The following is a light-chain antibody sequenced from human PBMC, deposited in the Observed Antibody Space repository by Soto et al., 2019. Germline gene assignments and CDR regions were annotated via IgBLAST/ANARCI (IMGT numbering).Light chain of an antibody. Sequence: DIQMTQSPPTLSASVGDRVTITCRASQSFSSDLGWYQQKPGKAPKLLIYAASSLQSGVPSRFSGSGSGTEFTLTISSLQPDDFATYYCQKYNSAPLTFGGGTKVEIK. V-gene: IGKV1-5*01. CDR3: QKYNSAPLT. CDR2: AAS. J-gene: IGKJ4*01. CDR1: QSFSSD.